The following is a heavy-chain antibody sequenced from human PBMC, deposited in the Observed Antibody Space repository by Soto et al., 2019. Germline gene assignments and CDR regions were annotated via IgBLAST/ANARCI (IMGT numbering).Heavy chain of an antibody. J-gene: IGHJ4*02. D-gene: IGHD3-10*01. CDR1: RFTFSSCW. CDR2: IKYDGSER. V-gene: IGHV3-7*04. Sequence: EVQLVESGGGLVQPGGSLRLSCAANRFTFSSCWSTWVHQAPGRGLEWVANIKYDGSERYYVDSVKGRFTISRDNAKNSLYLQMSSLRAEDTAVYYCARDQLGEGDYWGQGTLVTVSS. CDR3: ARDQLGEGDY.